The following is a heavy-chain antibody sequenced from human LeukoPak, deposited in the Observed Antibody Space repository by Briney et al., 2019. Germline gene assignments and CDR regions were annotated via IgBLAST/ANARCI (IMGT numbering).Heavy chain of an antibody. CDR2: IKGDGSST. CDR1: GFTFSSYW. CDR3: ARDGYSFGHDFDY. D-gene: IGHD5-18*01. J-gene: IGHJ4*02. V-gene: IGHV3-74*01. Sequence: GGSLRLSSAASGFTFSSYWMHWVRHTPGKGLVWVSRIKGDGSSTSYADSVKGRFTISRDNAKNTLYLQMNSLRAEDTAVYYCARDGYSFGHDFDYWGQGTLVTVSS.